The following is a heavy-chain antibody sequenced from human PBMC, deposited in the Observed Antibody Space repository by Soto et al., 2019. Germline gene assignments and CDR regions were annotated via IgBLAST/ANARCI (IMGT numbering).Heavy chain of an antibody. V-gene: IGHV2-5*01. CDR2: IYWNDDK. D-gene: IGHD2-2*01. Sequence: SGPTLVNPTQPLTLTCTFSGFSLSTSGVGVGWIRQPPGKALEWLALIYWNDDKRYSPSLKSRLTITKDTSKNQVVLTMTNMDPVDTATYYCAHTYCSSTSCYHVLDYWGQGTLVTVSS. CDR3: AHTYCSSTSCYHVLDY. J-gene: IGHJ4*02. CDR1: GFSLSTSGVG.